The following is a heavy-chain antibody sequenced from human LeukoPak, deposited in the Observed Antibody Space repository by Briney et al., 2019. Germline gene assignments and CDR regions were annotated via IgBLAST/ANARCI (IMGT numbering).Heavy chain of an antibody. J-gene: IGHJ4*02. CDR3: ARDRIKSGSYYFDY. Sequence: PGGCLRLSCAASAFTFSDYSMKWVRQAPGKGLEWGSYISGRSSTISYADSVKGRLTIPRDNAKNSMYLQMTSLRAEETAVYYCARDRIKSGSYYFDYWGQGTLVTVSS. V-gene: IGHV3-48*01. CDR2: ISGRSSTI. D-gene: IGHD1-26*01. CDR1: AFTFSDYS.